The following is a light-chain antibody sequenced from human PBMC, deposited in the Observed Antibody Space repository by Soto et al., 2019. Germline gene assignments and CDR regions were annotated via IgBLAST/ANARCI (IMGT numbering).Light chain of an antibody. CDR2: WAS. Sequence: DIVMTQSPDSLAVSLGERATINCKSSQSVLYSSNNKNYLAWYQQKPGQPPKLLIYWASTRESGVRDRFSGSGSETDFTLTITSLQAEDVAVYFCQQYYSTPPTFGQGTKVEIE. V-gene: IGKV4-1*01. J-gene: IGKJ1*01. CDR3: QQYYSTPPT. CDR1: QSVLYSSNNKNY.